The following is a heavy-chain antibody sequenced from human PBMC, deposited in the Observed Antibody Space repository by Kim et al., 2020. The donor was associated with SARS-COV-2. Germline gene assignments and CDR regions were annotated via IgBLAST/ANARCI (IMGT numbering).Heavy chain of an antibody. Sequence: GGSLRLSCAASGFTVSSNYMSWVRQAPGKGLEWVSVIYSGGSTYDADSVKGRFNISCDNSKNMVHLQMNSLRTEDTAVYYCAREKFSASGTYYSGPHYY. V-gene: IGHV3-66*01. D-gene: IGHD3-10*01. CDR2: IYSGGST. CDR1: GFTVSSNY. J-gene: IGHJ6*01. CDR3: AREKFSASGTYYSGPHYY.